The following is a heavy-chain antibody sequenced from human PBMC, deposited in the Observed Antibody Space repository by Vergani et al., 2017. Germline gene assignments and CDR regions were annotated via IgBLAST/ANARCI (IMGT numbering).Heavy chain of an antibody. CDR3: ARLEDSSGYWGDAFDI. V-gene: IGHV4-34*01. CDR2: INHSGST. CDR1: GGSFSGYY. Sequence: QVQLQQWGAGLLKPSETLSLTCAVYGGSFSGYYWSWIRQPPGKGLEWIGEINHSGSTNYNPSLKSRVTISVDTSKNQFSLKLRSVTAADTAVYYCARLEDSSGYWGDAFDIWGQGTMVTVSS. J-gene: IGHJ3*02. D-gene: IGHD3-22*01.